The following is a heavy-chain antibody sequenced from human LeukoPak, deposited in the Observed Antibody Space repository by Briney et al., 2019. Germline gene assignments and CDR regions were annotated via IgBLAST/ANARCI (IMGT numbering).Heavy chain of an antibody. Sequence: SETLSLTCAVSGVSISSSYWSWIRQPPEKGLEWIGYIYYGGNTNYNPSLKSRVAMSIDTSKNQFSLKLTSVTAANTALYYCARDGSGSSADVWGKGTSVTVSS. J-gene: IGHJ6*04. V-gene: IGHV4-59*01. D-gene: IGHD6-6*01. CDR3: ARDGSGSSADV. CDR1: GVSISSSY. CDR2: IYYGGNT.